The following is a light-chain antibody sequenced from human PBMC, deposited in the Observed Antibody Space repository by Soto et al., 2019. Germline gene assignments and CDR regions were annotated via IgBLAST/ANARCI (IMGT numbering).Light chain of an antibody. J-gene: IGLJ1*01. CDR3: CSYAGSYTYV. CDR1: SSDVGGYNY. Sequence: QCVLTQPRSVSGSPGQSVTISCTGTSSDVGGYNYVSWYQQHPGKAPKLMIYDVSKRPSGVPDRFSGSKSGNTASLTISGLQAEDEADYYCCSYAGSYTYVFGSGTKV. CDR2: DVS. V-gene: IGLV2-11*01.